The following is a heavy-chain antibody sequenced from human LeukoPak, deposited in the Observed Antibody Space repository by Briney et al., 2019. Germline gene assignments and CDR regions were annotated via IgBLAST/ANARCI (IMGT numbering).Heavy chain of an antibody. D-gene: IGHD3-3*01. Sequence: GGSLNFSCASTGFTCSSYAMCSVRQAPGKGLEWVSAISGSGGSTYYADSVKGRFTISRDNSKNTLYLQMNSLRAEDTAVYSSTKDTHTTAIFGAVSLFDYWGRGALVTVSS. CDR2: ISGSGGST. J-gene: IGHJ4*02. CDR3: TKDTHTTAIFGAVSLFDY. V-gene: IGHV3-23*01. CDR1: GFTCSSYA.